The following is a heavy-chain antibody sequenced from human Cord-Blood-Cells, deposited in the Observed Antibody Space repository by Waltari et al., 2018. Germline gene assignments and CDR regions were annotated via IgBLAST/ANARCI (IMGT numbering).Heavy chain of an antibody. CDR3: TSGYDDY. Sequence: EVQRVESGGGLVQPGGPVKLSGSARGLPFSAPSFHRVRQASGKGLEWVGRIRSKANSYATAYAASVKGRFTISRDDSKNTAYLQMNSLKTEDTAVYYCTSGYDDYWGQGTLVTVSS. V-gene: IGHV3-73*02. J-gene: IGHJ4*02. CDR2: IRSKANSYAT. D-gene: IGHD5-12*01. CDR1: GLPFSAPS.